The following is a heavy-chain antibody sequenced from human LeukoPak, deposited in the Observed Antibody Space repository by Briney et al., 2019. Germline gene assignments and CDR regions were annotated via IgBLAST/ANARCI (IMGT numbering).Heavy chain of an antibody. Sequence: GGSLRLSCAASGFTFSSYGMHWVRQAPGKGLEWVAVIWYDGSNKYYADSVKGRFTISRDNSKNTLYLQMNSLRAEDTAVYYCAKGDSSSWYDYMDVWGKGTTVTVSS. J-gene: IGHJ6*03. CDR3: AKGDSSSWYDYMDV. V-gene: IGHV3-33*06. D-gene: IGHD6-13*01. CDR1: GFTFSSYG. CDR2: IWYDGSNK.